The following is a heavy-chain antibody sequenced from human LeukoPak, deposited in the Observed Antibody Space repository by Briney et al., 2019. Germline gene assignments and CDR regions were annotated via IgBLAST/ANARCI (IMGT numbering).Heavy chain of an antibody. CDR2: ISSSGSTL. D-gene: IGHD5-12*01. J-gene: IGHJ6*02. CDR3: ARDGGYAPYGMDV. CDR1: GFTFSDYY. Sequence: GGSLRFSCAASGFTFSDYYMSWIRQAPGKGLEWVSYISSSGSTLYNADSVKGRFTISRDSAKNSLYLQMNSLRAEDTAVYYCARDGGYAPYGMDVWGQGTTVTVSS. V-gene: IGHV3-11*01.